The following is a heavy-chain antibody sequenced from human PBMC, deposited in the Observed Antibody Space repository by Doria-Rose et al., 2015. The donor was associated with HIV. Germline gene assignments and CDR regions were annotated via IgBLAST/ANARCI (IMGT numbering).Heavy chain of an antibody. V-gene: IGHV4-4*09. CDR3: ARFRPSRGIYYSLDV. J-gene: IGHJ6*03. CDR1: GXSTSSYY. D-gene: IGHD3-10*01. Sequence: XVQLQESGPGXXXXXXXLSXTCTVXGXSTSSYYWNWIRXPXGKXLEWIGYIYSGGSTPYXXXXXXXXXXXXXXXXTXXXXKLXXVXXADTAVYYCARFRPSRGIYYSLDVWGKGTTVTVSS. CDR2: IYSGGST.